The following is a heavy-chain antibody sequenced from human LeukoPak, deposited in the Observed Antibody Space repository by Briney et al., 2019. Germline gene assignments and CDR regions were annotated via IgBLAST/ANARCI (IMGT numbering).Heavy chain of an antibody. CDR3: ARAGPAYCGGDCYAIDY. D-gene: IGHD2-21*02. V-gene: IGHV4-61*05. J-gene: IGHJ4*02. Sequence: PSETLSLTCTVSGGSISSSSYYWGWIRQPPGKGLEWIGYIYYSGSTNYNPSLKSRVTISVDTSKNQFSLKLSSVTAADTAVYYCARAGPAYCGGDCYAIDYWGQGTLVTVSS. CDR1: GGSISSSSYY. CDR2: IYYSGST.